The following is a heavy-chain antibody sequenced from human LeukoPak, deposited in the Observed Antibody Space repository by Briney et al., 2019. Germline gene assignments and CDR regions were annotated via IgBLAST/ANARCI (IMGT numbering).Heavy chain of an antibody. D-gene: IGHD3-10*01. CDR1: GFTFSNYA. J-gene: IGHJ3*02. Sequence: GGSLRLSRAASGFTFSNYAMNWVRQAPGKGLEWVSAISGSGDSTYYADSVKGRFTISRDNSKNTLYLQMNSLRAEDTALYYCAKDHDYYASGPIWGQGTMVTVSS. CDR2: ISGSGDST. V-gene: IGHV3-23*01. CDR3: AKDHDYYASGPI.